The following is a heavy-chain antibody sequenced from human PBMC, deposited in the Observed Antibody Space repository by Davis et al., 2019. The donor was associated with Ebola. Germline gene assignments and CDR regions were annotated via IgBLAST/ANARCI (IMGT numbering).Heavy chain of an antibody. Sequence: GGSLRLSCAASGFTFSSYSMNWVRQAPGKGLEWVSSISSSSSYIYYENSVKGRFTISRDNAKNSLYLQMNSLRAEDTAVYYCASYDFWSGYDDYWGQGTLVTVSS. CDR3: ASYDFWSGYDDY. CDR1: GFTFSSYS. V-gene: IGHV3-21*01. D-gene: IGHD3-3*01. J-gene: IGHJ4*02. CDR2: ISSSSSYI.